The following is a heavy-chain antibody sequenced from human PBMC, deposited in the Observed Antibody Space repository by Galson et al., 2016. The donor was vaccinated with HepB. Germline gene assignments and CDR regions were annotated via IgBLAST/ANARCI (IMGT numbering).Heavy chain of an antibody. Sequence: SLRLSCAASGFTLRTCWMHWVRQAPGKGLVWVSRINSDGSSTSYADSVKGRFTISRDNAKNTLYLQMSGLRPEDTAVYYCARDSGYCSGGSCYGDAFDVWGQGAMVTVSS. CDR2: INSDGSST. V-gene: IGHV3-74*01. CDR3: ARDSGYCSGGSCYGDAFDV. CDR1: GFTLRTCW. J-gene: IGHJ3*01. D-gene: IGHD2-15*01.